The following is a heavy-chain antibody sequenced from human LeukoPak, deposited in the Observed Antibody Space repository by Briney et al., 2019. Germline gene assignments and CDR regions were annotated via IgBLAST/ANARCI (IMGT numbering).Heavy chain of an antibody. V-gene: IGHV3-30*18. J-gene: IGHJ4*02. Sequence: GGSLRLSCAASGFTVSSNYMSWVRQAPGKGLEWVAVISYDGSNKYYADSVKGRFTISRDNSKNTLYLQMNSLRAEDTAVYYCAKGYGSGSGGIDYWGQGTLVTVSS. CDR1: GFTVSSNY. CDR3: AKGYGSGSGGIDY. D-gene: IGHD3-10*01. CDR2: ISYDGSNK.